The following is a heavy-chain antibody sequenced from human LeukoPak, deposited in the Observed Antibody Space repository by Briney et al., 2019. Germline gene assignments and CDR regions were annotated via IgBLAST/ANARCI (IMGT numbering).Heavy chain of an antibody. D-gene: IGHD2-21*02. Sequence: RGSLRLSCAASGFTFSSYAMSWVRQAPGKGLEWVSAISGSGGSTYYADSVKGRFTISRDNSKNTLSLQMNSLRAEDTALYYCARGFVLGAAKNYFDYWGQGALVTVSS. V-gene: IGHV3-23*01. CDR3: ARGFVLGAAKNYFDY. CDR2: ISGSGGST. J-gene: IGHJ4*02. CDR1: GFTFSSYA.